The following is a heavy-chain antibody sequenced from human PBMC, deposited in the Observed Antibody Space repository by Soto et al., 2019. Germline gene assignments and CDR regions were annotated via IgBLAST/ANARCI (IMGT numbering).Heavy chain of an antibody. CDR2: IKQDGSEK. D-gene: IGHD3-3*01. J-gene: IGHJ6*03. Sequence: PGGSLRLSCAASGFTFSSYWMSWVRQAPGKGLEWVANIKQDGSEKYYVDSVKGRFTISRDNAKNSLYLQMNSLRAEDTAVYYCARENNYDFWSGYYGAPYYYYYYYMDVWGKGTTVTVSS. CDR1: GFTFSSYW. CDR3: ARENNYDFWSGYYGAPYYYYYYYMDV. V-gene: IGHV3-7*01.